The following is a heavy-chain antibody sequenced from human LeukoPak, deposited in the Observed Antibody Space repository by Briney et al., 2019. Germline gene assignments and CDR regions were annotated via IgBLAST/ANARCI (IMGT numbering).Heavy chain of an antibody. Sequence: SETLSLTCTVSGGSISSYYWSWIRQPAGKGLEWIGRIYTSGSTNYNPSLKSRVTVSVDTSKNQFSLKLSSVTAADTAVYYCARATIGYCSSTSCQENWFDPWGQGTLVTVSS. CDR3: ARATIGYCSSTSCQENWFDP. CDR2: IYTSGST. CDR1: GGSISSYY. V-gene: IGHV4-4*07. J-gene: IGHJ5*02. D-gene: IGHD2-2*01.